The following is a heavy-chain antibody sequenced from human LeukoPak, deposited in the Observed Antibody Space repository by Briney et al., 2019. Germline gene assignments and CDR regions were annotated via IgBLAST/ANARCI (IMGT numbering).Heavy chain of an antibody. D-gene: IGHD6-13*01. CDR2: ISTSSSYI. CDR1: GFTFSSYS. Sequence: GGSLRLSCAASGFTFSSYSMNWVRQAPGRGLGWVSSISTSSSYIYYADSVKGRFTISRDNAKNSLYLQMNSLRAEDTAVYYCAREGVWRQQLVDYYYGMDVWGQGTTVTVSS. V-gene: IGHV3-21*01. CDR3: AREGVWRQQLVDYYYGMDV. J-gene: IGHJ6*02.